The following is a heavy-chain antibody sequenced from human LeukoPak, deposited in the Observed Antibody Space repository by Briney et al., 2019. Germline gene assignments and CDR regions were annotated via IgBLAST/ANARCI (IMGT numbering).Heavy chain of an antibody. CDR3: ARESQDYFGSGSNDY. V-gene: IGHV3-74*01. D-gene: IGHD3-10*01. J-gene: IGHJ4*02. Sequence: GGSLRLSCAASGFTFSNYWMHWVRQAPGKGLVWVSRIHSDGSSTNYADSVKGRFTISRDNAKNTLYLQMNSLRVEDTAVYYCARESQDYFGSGSNDYWGQGTLATVSS. CDR2: IHSDGSST. CDR1: GFTFSNYW.